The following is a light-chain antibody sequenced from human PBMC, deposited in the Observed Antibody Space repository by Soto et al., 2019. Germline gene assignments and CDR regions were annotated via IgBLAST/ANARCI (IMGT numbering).Light chain of an antibody. J-gene: IGKJ4*01. V-gene: IGKV3-11*01. Sequence: EIVLTQSPATLSLSPGDRATLSCRASQSISSALAWYQQKPGQAPRLLIYDASNRATGIPARFSGSGSGTDFTLTISGLESEDFAVYYCQQRSRWPLTFGGGTKVDIK. CDR3: QQRSRWPLT. CDR1: QSISSA. CDR2: DAS.